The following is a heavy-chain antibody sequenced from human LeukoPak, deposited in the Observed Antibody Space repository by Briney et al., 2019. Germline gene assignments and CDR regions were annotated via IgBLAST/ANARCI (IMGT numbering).Heavy chain of an antibody. Sequence: GGSLRLSCAASGFTLSDAWMSWVRQAPGKGLEWVGCIKSKTDGGTTDYVAPVKGRFAISRDDSKNMLYLQMNSLRSEDTAVYYCATVGYAVVGFDYWGQGTLVTVSS. CDR3: ATVGYAVVGFDY. CDR2: IKSKTDGGTT. D-gene: IGHD2-15*01. V-gene: IGHV3-15*01. J-gene: IGHJ4*02. CDR1: GFTLSDAW.